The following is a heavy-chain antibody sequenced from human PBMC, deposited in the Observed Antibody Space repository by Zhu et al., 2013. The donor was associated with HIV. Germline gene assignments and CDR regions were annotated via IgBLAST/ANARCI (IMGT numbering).Heavy chain of an antibody. D-gene: IGHD3-10*01. V-gene: IGHV1-3*01. J-gene: IGHJ4*02. CDR3: ARGGGTMVRAIDY. CDR1: GYTFTSYA. Sequence: QVQLVQSGAEVKKPGASVKVSCKASGYTFTSYAMHWVRQAPGQRLEWMGWINAGNGNTKYSQKFQGRVTITRDTSASTAYMELSSLRSEDTAVYYCARGGGTMVRAIDYVGPGNPGPPSP. CDR2: INAGNGNT.